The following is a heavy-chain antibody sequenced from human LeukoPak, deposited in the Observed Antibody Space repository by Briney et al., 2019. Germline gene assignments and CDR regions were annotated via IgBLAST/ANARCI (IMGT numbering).Heavy chain of an antibody. CDR3: AKDKGYSYGNPFDN. V-gene: IGHV3-66*01. Sequence: PGGSLRLSCAASGFTVSSNYMSWVRQAPGKGLEWVSVIYSGGSTYYADSVKGRFTISRDNSKNTLYLQMNSLGAEDTAVYYCAKDKGYSYGNPFDNWGQGTLVTVSS. CDR1: GFTVSSNY. CDR2: IYSGGST. D-gene: IGHD5-18*01. J-gene: IGHJ4*02.